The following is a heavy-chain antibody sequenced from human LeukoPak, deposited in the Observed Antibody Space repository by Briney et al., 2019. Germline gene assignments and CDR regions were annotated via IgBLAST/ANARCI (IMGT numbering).Heavy chain of an antibody. V-gene: IGHV1-69*04. D-gene: IGHD3-22*01. CDR2: IIPILGIA. Sequence: SVKVSCKASGGTFSSYAISWVRQAPGQGLEWMGRIIPILGIANYAQKFQGRVTITADKSTSTAYMELSSLRSEDTAVYYCASPYYDSSGSTSAFDIWGQGTMVTVSS. CDR3: ASPYYDSSGSTSAFDI. CDR1: GGTFSSYA. J-gene: IGHJ3*02.